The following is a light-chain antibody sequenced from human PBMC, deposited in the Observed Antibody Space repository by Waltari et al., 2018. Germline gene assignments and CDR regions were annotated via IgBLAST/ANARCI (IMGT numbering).Light chain of an antibody. CDR1: SSDLGAYTY. J-gene: IGLJ3*02. V-gene: IGLV2-14*01. CDR3: SSYTTSDTWV. Sequence: QSALTQPASVSGSPGQSIVISCTGTSSDLGAYTYVSWYQQHPGRPPKLIIYDVTKRPPGVSSRFSGSKSGNTASLTVSGLQAEDEADYYCSSYTTSDTWVFGGGTKVTVL. CDR2: DVT.